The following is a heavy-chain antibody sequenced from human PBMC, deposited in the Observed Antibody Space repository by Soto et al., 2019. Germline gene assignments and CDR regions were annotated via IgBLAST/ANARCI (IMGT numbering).Heavy chain of an antibody. V-gene: IGHV3-23*01. CDR3: AKDTIFGVVPSDYYYVMDV. J-gene: IGHJ6*02. D-gene: IGHD3-3*01. Sequence: PGGSLRLACAASGFTFSSYAMSWVRQAPGKGLEWVSAISGSGGSTYYADSVKGRFTISRDNSKNTLYLQMNSLRAEDTAVYYCAKDTIFGVVPSDYYYVMDVWGQGTTVTVSS. CDR1: GFTFSSYA. CDR2: ISGSGGST.